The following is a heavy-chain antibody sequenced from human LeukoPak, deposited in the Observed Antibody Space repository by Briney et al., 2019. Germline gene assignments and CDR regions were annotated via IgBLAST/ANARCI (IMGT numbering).Heavy chain of an antibody. CDR2: IYSGGKV. CDR3: AGRHCSGGGCYFAGADPFDY. J-gene: IGHJ4*02. V-gene: IGHV3-66*01. D-gene: IGHD2-15*01. CDR1: GFTVSSTY. Sequence: GGSLRLSCAASGFTVSSTYMSWVRQAPGKGLEWVSVIYSGGKVYYIDSVKGRFTISRDTSKNTLYLQMNSLRVKDTAVYFCAGRHCSGGGCYFAGADPFDYWGQGTLVTVSS.